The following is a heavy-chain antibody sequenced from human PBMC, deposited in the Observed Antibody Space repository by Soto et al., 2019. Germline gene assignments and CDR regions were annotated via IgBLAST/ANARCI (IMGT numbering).Heavy chain of an antibody. CDR3: ARATIFGVVIFDY. CDR1: GGSISSGDYY. CDR2: IYYSGST. J-gene: IGHJ4*02. D-gene: IGHD3-3*01. Sequence: QVQLQESGPGLVKPSQTLSLTCTVSGGSISSGDYYWSWIRQPPGKGMEWIGYIYYSGSTYYNPSLKSRVTISVDTSKNQFSLKLSSVTAADTAVYYCARATIFGVVIFDYGGQGTLVTVSS. V-gene: IGHV4-30-4*01.